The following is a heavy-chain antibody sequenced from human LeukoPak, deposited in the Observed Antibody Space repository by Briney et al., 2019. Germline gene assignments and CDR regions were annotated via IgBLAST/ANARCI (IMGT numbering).Heavy chain of an antibody. CDR3: ARMVRDSGYDFPFDY. D-gene: IGHD5-12*01. Sequence: ASVKVSCKASGYTFTSYYMHWVRQAPGQGLEWMGIINPSGGSTSYAQKFQGRVTMTRDTSTSTVYMELSSLRSEDTAVYYCARMVRDSGYDFPFDYWGQGTLVTVSS. V-gene: IGHV1-46*01. J-gene: IGHJ4*02. CDR2: INPSGGST. CDR1: GYTFTSYY.